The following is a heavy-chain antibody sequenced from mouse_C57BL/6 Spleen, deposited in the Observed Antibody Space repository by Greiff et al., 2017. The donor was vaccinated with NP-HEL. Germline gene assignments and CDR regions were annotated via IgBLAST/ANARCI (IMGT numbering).Heavy chain of an antibody. J-gene: IGHJ1*03. CDR3: ARGGYGSSYVGWYFDV. CDR2: IDPNSGGT. V-gene: IGHV1-72*01. CDR1: GYTFTSYW. D-gene: IGHD1-1*01. Sequence: QVHVKQPGAELVKPGASVKLSCKASGYTFTSYWMHWVKQRPGRGLEWIGRIDPNSGGTKYNEKFKSKATLTVDKPSSTAYMQLSSLTSEDSAVYYCARGGYGSSYVGWYFDVWGTGTTVTVSS.